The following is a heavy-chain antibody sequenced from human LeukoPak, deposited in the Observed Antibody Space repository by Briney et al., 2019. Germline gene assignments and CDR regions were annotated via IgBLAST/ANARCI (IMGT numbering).Heavy chain of an antibody. CDR1: GYTFTGYY. CDR2: INPNTGGT. CDR3: GRGNKSFDP. J-gene: IGHJ5*02. Sequence: GASVKVSCKASGYTFTGYYVHWVRQAPGQGLEWMGWINPNTGGTNYAQKFQGRVTMTKDTSTNAAYMELNKLTSDDMAVYYCGRGNKSFDPWGQGTLVTVSS. V-gene: IGHV1-2*02.